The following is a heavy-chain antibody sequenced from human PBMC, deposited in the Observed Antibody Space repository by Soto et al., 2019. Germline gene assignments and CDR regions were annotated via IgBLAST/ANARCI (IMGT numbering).Heavy chain of an antibody. Sequence: PGESLKISCKGSGYSFTSYWISWVRQMPGKGLEWMGRIDPSDSYTNYSPSFQGHVTISADKSISTAYLQWSSLKASDTAMYYCARAVSIVGAPYYFDYWGQGTLVTVSS. CDR1: GYSFTSYW. CDR3: ARAVSIVGAPYYFDY. CDR2: IDPSDSYT. J-gene: IGHJ4*02. V-gene: IGHV5-10-1*01. D-gene: IGHD1-26*01.